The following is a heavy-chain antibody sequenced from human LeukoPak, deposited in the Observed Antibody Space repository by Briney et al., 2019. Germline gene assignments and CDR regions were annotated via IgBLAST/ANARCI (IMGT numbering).Heavy chain of an antibody. CDR3: ARDHYGSGSY. CDR2: ISNDGTTT. V-gene: IGHV3-74*01. D-gene: IGHD3-10*01. J-gene: IGHJ4*02. CDR1: GFTFSGYW. Sequence: GESLKISCAASGFTFSGYWMLWVRQAPGKGLVWVSRISNDGTTTNYADSVKGRFTISRDNAKNTLYLQMNSLRAEDTAVYYCARDHYGSGSYWGQGALVTVSS.